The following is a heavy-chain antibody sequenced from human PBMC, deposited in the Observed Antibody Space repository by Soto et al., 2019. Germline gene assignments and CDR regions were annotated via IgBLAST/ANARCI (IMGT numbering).Heavy chain of an antibody. CDR1: GFTFSDYA. Sequence: EEQMLESGGGLVQPGGSLRLSCAASGFTFSDYAVSWVRQAPEKGLERVSAISGSGDSTFYADSVRGRFTISRDDSKNTLYLQMNPLRAEDTAVYFCARGSGPSGYCALDLWGQGTTVTVSS. J-gene: IGHJ6*02. V-gene: IGHV3-23*01. D-gene: IGHD3-3*01. CDR2: ISGSGDST. CDR3: ARGSGPSGYCALDL.